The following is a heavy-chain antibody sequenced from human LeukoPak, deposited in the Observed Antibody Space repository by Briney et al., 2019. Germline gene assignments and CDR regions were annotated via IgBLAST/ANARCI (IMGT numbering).Heavy chain of an antibody. Sequence: ASVKVSCKASGYTFTGYYMHWVRQAPGQGLGWMGRINPNSGGTNYAQKFQGRVTMTRDTSISTAYMELSRLRSDDTAVYYCARVVEYCSGGSCYYFDYWGQGTLVTVSS. CDR3: ARVVEYCSGGSCYYFDY. CDR1: GYTFTGYY. CDR2: INPNSGGT. J-gene: IGHJ4*02. V-gene: IGHV1-2*06. D-gene: IGHD2-15*01.